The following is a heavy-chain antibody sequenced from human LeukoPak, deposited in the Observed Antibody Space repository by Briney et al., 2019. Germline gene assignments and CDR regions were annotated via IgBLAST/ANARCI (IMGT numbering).Heavy chain of an antibody. CDR3: AKDLSYGDYERGGAFDI. V-gene: IGHV3-23*01. CDR1: GFTLSTYA. Sequence: GGSLRLSCAASGFTLSTYAMSWVRQTPGKGLEWVAATSSSDAGTYHADSVRGRFTISRDNSKNTLYLQMNSLRAEDAAVYFCAKDLSYGDYERGGAFDIWGQGTMVTVSS. CDR2: TSSSDAGT. D-gene: IGHD4-17*01. J-gene: IGHJ3*02.